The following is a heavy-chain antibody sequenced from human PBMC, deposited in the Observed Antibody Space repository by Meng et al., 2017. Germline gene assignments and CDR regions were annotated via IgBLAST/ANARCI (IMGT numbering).Heavy chain of an antibody. CDR1: GFTFSSYG. CDR3: ARVVYSSGWSFDY. V-gene: IGHV3-33*01. J-gene: IGHJ4*02. CDR2: IWYDGSNK. D-gene: IGHD6-19*01. Sequence: VQLGECGGGGVQPGRSLRLSCAAFGFTFSSYGMHWVRQAPGKGLEWVAVIWYDGSNKYYADSVKGRFTISRDNSKNTLYLQMNSLRAEDTAVYYCARVVYSSGWSFDYWGQGTLVTVSS.